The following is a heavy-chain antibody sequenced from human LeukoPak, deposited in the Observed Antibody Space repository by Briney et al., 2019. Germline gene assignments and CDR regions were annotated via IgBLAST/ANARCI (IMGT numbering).Heavy chain of an antibody. J-gene: IGHJ4*02. CDR1: GFNVNTNY. D-gene: IGHD2-21*01. CDR3: ARGADCGSDCSSRRRDFDY. V-gene: IGHV3-66*02. CDR2: IYSGGGT. Sequence: GGSLRLSCAASGFNVNTNYMTWVRQAPGKGLEWVSIIYSGGGTYYADSVKGRFTISRDNSKNKLYLQMNSLRSEDTAVYYCARGADCGSDCSSRRRDFDYWGQGTLVTVSS.